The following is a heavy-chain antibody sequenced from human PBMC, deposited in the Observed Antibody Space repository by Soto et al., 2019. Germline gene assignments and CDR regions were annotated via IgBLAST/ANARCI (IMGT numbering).Heavy chain of an antibody. CDR2: IYYSGST. CDR1: GGSISSSSYY. V-gene: IGHV4-39*01. CDR3: ARHEEYSSSSPFDY. D-gene: IGHD6-6*01. J-gene: IGHJ4*02. Sequence: SETLSLTCTVSGGSISSSSYYWGWIRQPPGKGLEWIGSIYYSGSTYYNPSLKSRVTISVDTSKNQFSLKLSSVTAADTAVYYCARHEEYSSSSPFDYWGQGTLVTVS.